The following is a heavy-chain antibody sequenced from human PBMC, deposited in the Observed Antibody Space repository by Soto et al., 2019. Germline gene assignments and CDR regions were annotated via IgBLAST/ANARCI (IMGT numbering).Heavy chain of an antibody. CDR3: ARDQYYYGSGSPEAFDI. CDR1: GFTFSSYA. J-gene: IGHJ3*02. V-gene: IGHV3-23*01. D-gene: IGHD3-10*01. CDR2: ISGSGGST. Sequence: GGSLRLSCAASGFTFSSYAMSWVRQAPGKGLEWVSAISGSGGSTYYADSVKGRFTISRDNSKITLYLQMNSLRAEDTAVYYCARDQYYYGSGSPEAFDIWGQGTMVTVSS.